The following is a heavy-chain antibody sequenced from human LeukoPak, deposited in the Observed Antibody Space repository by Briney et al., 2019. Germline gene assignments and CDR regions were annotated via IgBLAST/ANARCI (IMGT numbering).Heavy chain of an antibody. J-gene: IGHJ4*02. CDR1: GGSISSYY. Sequence: SETLSLTCTVSGGSISSYYWSWIRQPPGKGLEWIGYIYYSGSTNYNPSLKSRVTISVDTSKNQFSLKLSSVTAADTAVYYCARDLGGSSGYTFDYWGQGTLVTVSS. CDR2: IYYSGST. D-gene: IGHD3-22*01. V-gene: IGHV4-59*01. CDR3: ARDLGGSSGYTFDY.